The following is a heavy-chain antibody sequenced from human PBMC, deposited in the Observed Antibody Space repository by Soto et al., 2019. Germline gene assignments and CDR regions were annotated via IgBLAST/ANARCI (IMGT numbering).Heavy chain of an antibody. D-gene: IGHD3-22*01. CDR3: ARDWDYYDSSGYFDY. J-gene: IGHJ4*02. Sequence: QVQLVESGGGVVQPGRSLRLSCAASGFTFSSYGMHWVRQAPGKGLEWVAVIWYDGSNKYYADSVKGRFTISRDNSKNTVYLQMTSLRAEDTAVYYCARDWDYYDSSGYFDYWGQGTLVIVAS. CDR1: GFTFSSYG. V-gene: IGHV3-33*01. CDR2: IWYDGSNK.